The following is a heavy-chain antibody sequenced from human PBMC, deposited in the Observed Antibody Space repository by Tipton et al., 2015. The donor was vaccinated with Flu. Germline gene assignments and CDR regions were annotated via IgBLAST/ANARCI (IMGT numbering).Heavy chain of an antibody. CDR1: GGSLSSFY. V-gene: IGHV4-34*01. CDR2: INPSGST. J-gene: IGHJ3*02. D-gene: IGHD2-15*01. CDR3: AAHCSGGSCSHAFDI. Sequence: TLSLTCTVSGGSLSSFYWSWIRQPPGKGLEWIGEINPSGSTNYNPSLKSRVTISGDTSKNQVSLKLSSVTAADTAVYYCAAHCSGGSCSHAFDIWGQGTMVTVSS.